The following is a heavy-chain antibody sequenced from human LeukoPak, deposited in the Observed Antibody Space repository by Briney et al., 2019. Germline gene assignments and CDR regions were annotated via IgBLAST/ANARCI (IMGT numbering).Heavy chain of an antibody. Sequence: SQTLSLTCAISGDSVSSNSASWGWIRQSPSRGLEWLGRTYYRPKWYDDYAVSVKSRITINPDTSKNQVSLQLNSSSAEKTPVYYCAKTRPFMAAVTNFDYWGLGTLVTVSS. CDR1: GDSVSSNSAS. J-gene: IGHJ4*02. CDR3: AKTRPFMAAVTNFDY. D-gene: IGHD4-17*01. V-gene: IGHV6-1*01. CDR2: TYYRPKWYD.